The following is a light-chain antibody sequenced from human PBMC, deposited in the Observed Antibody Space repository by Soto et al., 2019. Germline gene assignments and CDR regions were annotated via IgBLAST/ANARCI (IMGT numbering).Light chain of an antibody. CDR3: AAWDTSLSGGV. J-gene: IGLJ3*02. CDR2: ENN. CDR1: SSNIGSDF. Sequence: QSVLTQPPSVSAAAGEKVTISCSGSSSNIGSDFVSWYQQLPGTAPQLLIYENNKRPSGIPDRFSGSKSATSATLGITGLQTGDEADYYCAAWDTSLSGGVFCGGIKLTVL. V-gene: IGLV1-51*02.